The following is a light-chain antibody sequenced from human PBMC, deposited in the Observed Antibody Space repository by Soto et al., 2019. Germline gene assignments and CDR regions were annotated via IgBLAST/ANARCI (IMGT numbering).Light chain of an antibody. CDR1: QSVNSN. V-gene: IGKV3-15*01. CDR2: GAF. CDR3: QQYNDWPLT. Sequence: EIVMTQSPVTLSVSPGDRATISCRASQSVNSNLAWYQQKPGQAPSLLIYGAFTRATGIPARFSGTGSGTEFTLTISSLQSEDFALYYCQQYNDWPLTFGQGTKVDI. J-gene: IGKJ1*01.